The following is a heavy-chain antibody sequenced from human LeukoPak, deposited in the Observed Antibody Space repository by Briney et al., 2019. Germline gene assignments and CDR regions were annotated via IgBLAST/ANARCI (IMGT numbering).Heavy chain of an antibody. V-gene: IGHV3-7*01. Sequence: GGSLRLSCAASGFTFSAYWMSWVRQAPGKGLEWVANIKEDGGEKQYVDSVKGRFTISRDNAKNSLHLQMNSLRAEDTAVFYCARAVASNWFDPWGQGTLVTVSS. CDR1: GFTFSAYW. D-gene: IGHD4-23*01. J-gene: IGHJ5*02. CDR3: ARAVASNWFDP. CDR2: IKEDGGEK.